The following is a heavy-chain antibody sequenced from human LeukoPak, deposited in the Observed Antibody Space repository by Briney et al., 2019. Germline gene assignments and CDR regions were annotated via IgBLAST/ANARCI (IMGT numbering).Heavy chain of an antibody. J-gene: IGHJ4*02. Sequence: PSETLSLTCTVSGGSISSYYWSWIRQPPGKGLEWIGYIYYSGGTNYNPSLKSRVTISVDTSKNQFSLKLSSVTAADTAVYYCATSVSSSWYSLDYWGQGTLVTVSS. CDR3: ATSVSSSWYSLDY. CDR1: GGSISSYY. V-gene: IGHV4-59*01. CDR2: IYYSGGT. D-gene: IGHD6-13*01.